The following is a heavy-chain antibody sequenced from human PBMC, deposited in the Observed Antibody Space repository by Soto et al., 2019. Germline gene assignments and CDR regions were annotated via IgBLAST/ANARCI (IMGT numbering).Heavy chain of an antibody. CDR1: GFTFSSYS. CDR2: ISGSGGST. V-gene: IGHV3-23*01. Sequence: EVQLLESGGGLVQPGGSLRLPCAASGFTFSSYSMSWVRQAPGKGLEWVSDISGSGGSTYYADSVKGRFTISRDNAKSNLYLQMKSLRAEDTAIYFCAKGRETIPRYFSMDVWGQGTTVTVSS. D-gene: IGHD2-2*02. J-gene: IGHJ6*02. CDR3: AKGRETIPRYFSMDV.